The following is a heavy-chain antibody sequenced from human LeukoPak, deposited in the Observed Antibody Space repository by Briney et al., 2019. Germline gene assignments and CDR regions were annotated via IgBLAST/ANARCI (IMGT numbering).Heavy chain of an antibody. CDR3: AREYGSGSSYYYYGMDV. CDR1: GFTFSSYW. CDR2: ISSSGSTI. D-gene: IGHD3-10*01. V-gene: IGHV3-11*01. J-gene: IGHJ6*02. Sequence: GGSLRLSCAASGFTFSSYWMSWIRQAPGKGLEWVSYISSSGSTIYYADSVKGRFTISRDNAKNSLYLQMNSLRAEDTAVYYCAREYGSGSSYYYYGMDVWGQGPRSPSP.